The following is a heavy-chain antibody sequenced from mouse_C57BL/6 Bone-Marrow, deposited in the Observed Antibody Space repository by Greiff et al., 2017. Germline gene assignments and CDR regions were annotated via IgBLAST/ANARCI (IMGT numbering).Heavy chain of an antibody. CDR2: IYPGGGYT. V-gene: IGHV1-63*01. D-gene: IGHD1-1*01. CDR1: GYTFTNYW. J-gene: IGHJ2*01. Sequence: QVQLQQSGAELVRPGTSVKMSCKASGYTFTNYWIGWAKQRPGHGLEWIGDIYPGGGYTNYNEKFKGKATLTADKSSSTAYMQFSSLTSEDSAIYYCARSGYYGSSPYCDYWGQGTTLTVSS. CDR3: ARSGYYGSSPYCDY.